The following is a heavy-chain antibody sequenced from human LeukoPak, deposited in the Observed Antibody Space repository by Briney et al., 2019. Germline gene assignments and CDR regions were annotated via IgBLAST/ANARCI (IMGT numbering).Heavy chain of an antibody. CDR3: ARHRIGAYCGGDCSLDAFDI. CDR2: IYPGDSDT. V-gene: IGHV5-51*01. CDR1: GYSFTSYW. Sequence: GESLKTSCKGSGYSFTSYWIGWVRQMPGKGLEWMGIIYPGDSDTRYSPSFQGQVTISADKSISTAYLQWSSLKASDTAMYYCARHRIGAYCGGDCSLDAFDIWGQGTMVTVSS. J-gene: IGHJ3*02. D-gene: IGHD2-21*02.